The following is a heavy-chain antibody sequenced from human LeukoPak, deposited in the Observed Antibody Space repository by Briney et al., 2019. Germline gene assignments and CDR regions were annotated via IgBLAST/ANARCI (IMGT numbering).Heavy chain of an antibody. D-gene: IGHD3-16*01. CDR2: INPNSGGT. Sequence: GASVKVSCKASGYTFTCYYMHWVRQAPGQGLEWMGWINPNSGGTNYAQKFQGRVTMTRDTSISTAYMELSRLRSDDTAVYYCATALPGGHYYYGMDVWGKGTTVTVSS. V-gene: IGHV1-2*02. J-gene: IGHJ6*04. CDR3: ATALPGGHYYYGMDV. CDR1: GYTFTCYY.